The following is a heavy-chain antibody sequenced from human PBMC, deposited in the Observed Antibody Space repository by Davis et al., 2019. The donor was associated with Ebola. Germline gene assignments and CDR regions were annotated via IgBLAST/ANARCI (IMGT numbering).Heavy chain of an antibody. CDR3: AKVDYGDY. D-gene: IGHD3-16*01. CDR2: IYSGGST. J-gene: IGHJ4*02. V-gene: IGHV3-53*01. Sequence: GESLKISCAASGFTVSSNYMSWVRQAPGKGLEWVSVIYSGGSTYYADSVKGRFTISRDNSKNTLYLQMDSLRAEDTAIYFCAKVDYGDYWGQGTLATVSS. CDR1: GFTVSSNY.